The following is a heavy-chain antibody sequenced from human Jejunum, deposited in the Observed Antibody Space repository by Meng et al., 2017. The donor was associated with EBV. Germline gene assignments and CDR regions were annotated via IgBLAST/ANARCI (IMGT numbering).Heavy chain of an antibody. V-gene: IGHV3-74*01. CDR3: SRDLAGSDDD. J-gene: IGHJ4*02. D-gene: IGHD6-25*01. CDR1: GFTFSSYW. Sequence: EGQLGESGGACVEPGGSLTLSCAASGFTFSSYWMHWVRQAPGQGLVWVSRTNEDGRITNYADSVKGRFTISRDNTKNTLYLQMNSLRAEDTAVYFCSRDLAGSDDDWGQGTLVTVSS. CDR2: TNEDGRIT.